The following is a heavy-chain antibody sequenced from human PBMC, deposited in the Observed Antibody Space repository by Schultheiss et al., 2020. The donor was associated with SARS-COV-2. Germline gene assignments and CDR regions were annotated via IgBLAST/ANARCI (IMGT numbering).Heavy chain of an antibody. J-gene: IGHJ5*02. Sequence: SETLSLTCTVSGGSISSYYWGWIRQPPGKGLEWIGYIYYSGSTNYNPSLKSRVTISVDTSKNQFSLKLSSVTAADTAVYYCARDIFGFGETENTSWFDPWGQGTLVTVSS. CDR3: ARDIFGFGETENTSWFDP. CDR2: IYYSGST. V-gene: IGHV4-59*01. CDR1: GGSISSYY. D-gene: IGHD3-10*01.